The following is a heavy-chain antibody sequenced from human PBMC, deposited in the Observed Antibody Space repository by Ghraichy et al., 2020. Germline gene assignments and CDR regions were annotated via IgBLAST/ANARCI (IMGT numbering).Heavy chain of an antibody. CDR2: IYSGGST. D-gene: IGHD4-23*01. V-gene: IGHV3-66*01. J-gene: IGHJ5*02. CDR3: ARERDYGGNSFWFDP. Sequence: VIYSGGSTYYADSVKGRFTISRDNSKNTLYLQMNSLRAEDTSVYYCARERDYGGNSFWFDPW.